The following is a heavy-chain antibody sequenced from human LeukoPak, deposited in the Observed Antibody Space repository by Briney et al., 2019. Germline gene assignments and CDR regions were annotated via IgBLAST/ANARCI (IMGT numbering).Heavy chain of an antibody. CDR2: IIPIFGTA. V-gene: IGHV1-69*13. CDR3: ARLAVVLKGPTPYNWFDP. J-gene: IGHJ5*02. D-gene: IGHD2-15*01. Sequence: SVKVSCKASGGTFSSYAISWVRQAPGQGLEWMGGIIPIFGTANYAQKFQGRVTITADESTSTAYMELSSLRSEDTAVYYCARLAVVLKGPTPYNWFDPWGQGTLVTVSS. CDR1: GGTFSSYA.